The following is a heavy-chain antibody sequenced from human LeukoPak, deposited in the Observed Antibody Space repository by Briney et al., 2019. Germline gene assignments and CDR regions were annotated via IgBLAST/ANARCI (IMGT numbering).Heavy chain of an antibody. CDR2: IYHGGST. J-gene: IGHJ4*02. V-gene: IGHV4-4*02. Sequence: SETLSLTCAVSGGSISSSNWWSWVRQPPGKGLEWIGEIYHGGSTHYNPSLKSRVTISVDKSKNLFSLKLRSVTAADTAIYYCARHVYLRHSDYWGQGTLVTVSS. D-gene: IGHD2/OR15-2a*01. CDR3: ARHVYLRHSDY. CDR1: GGSISSSNW.